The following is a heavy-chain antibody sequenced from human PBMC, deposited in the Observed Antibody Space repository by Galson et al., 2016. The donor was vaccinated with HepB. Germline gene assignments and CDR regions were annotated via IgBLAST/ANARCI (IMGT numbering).Heavy chain of an antibody. CDR2: IKQDGIEK. V-gene: IGHV3-7*01. D-gene: IGHD2/OR15-2a*01. CDR3: AKGGRILWDAMDV. Sequence: LRLSCAASGFTFSSSWMGWVRQAPGGGLEWVANIKQDGIEKYYVDSVKGRFTISRDDAKNSVFLQMNSLRAEDTALYYCAKGGRILWDAMDVWGQGTTVTVSS. CDR1: GFTFSSSW. J-gene: IGHJ6*02.